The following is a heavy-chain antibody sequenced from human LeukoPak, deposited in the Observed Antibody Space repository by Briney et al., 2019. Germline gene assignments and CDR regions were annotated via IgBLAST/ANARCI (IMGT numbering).Heavy chain of an antibody. Sequence: GGSLRLSCAASGFTFSSYWMTWVRQAPGKGLEWVANTKQDDSEKFYVDSVKGRFSISRDNAQKILYLQMNSLRVEDTAVYYCARGFDSQFFNDWGQGTLVTVSS. J-gene: IGHJ4*02. CDR1: GFTFSSYW. CDR3: ARGFDSQFFND. D-gene: IGHD3-22*01. CDR2: TKQDDSEK. V-gene: IGHV3-7*01.